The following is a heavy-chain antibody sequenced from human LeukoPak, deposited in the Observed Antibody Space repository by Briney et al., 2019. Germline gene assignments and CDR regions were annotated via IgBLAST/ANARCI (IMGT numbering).Heavy chain of an antibody. CDR3: ARGGGLDV. CDR2: INHNGNVN. J-gene: IGHJ6*02. D-gene: IGHD3-16*01. Sequence: GGSLRLSCAASEFIFSTYWMSWVRQAPGKGLEWVASINHNGNVNYYVDSVKGRFTISRDNAKNSLYLQMSNLRAEDTAVYFCARGGGLDVWGQGATVTVSS. V-gene: IGHV3-7*03. CDR1: EFIFSTYW.